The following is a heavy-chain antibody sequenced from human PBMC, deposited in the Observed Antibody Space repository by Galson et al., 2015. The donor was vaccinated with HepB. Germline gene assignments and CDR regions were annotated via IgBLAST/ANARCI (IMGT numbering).Heavy chain of an antibody. Sequence: SVKVSCKASGGTFSSYAISWVRQAPGQGLEWMGGIIPIFGTANYAQKFQGRVTITADESTSTAYMELSSLRSEDTAVYYCARDEYYDSSGYYGFDYWGQGTLVTVSS. J-gene: IGHJ4*02. V-gene: IGHV1-69*13. CDR1: GGTFSSYA. D-gene: IGHD3-22*01. CDR3: ARDEYYDSSGYYGFDY. CDR2: IIPIFGTA.